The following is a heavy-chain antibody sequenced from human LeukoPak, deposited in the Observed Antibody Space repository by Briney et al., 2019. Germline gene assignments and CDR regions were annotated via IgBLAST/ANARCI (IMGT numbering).Heavy chain of an antibody. CDR3: TTGAPTNGHLFDY. CDR2: IRSKNYGGGTT. Sequence: PGGSLRLSCGASGFTFTTTWISWARQTPGEGLEWVGLIRSKNYGGGTTDYIAPVKGRFIISRYDSKHTVYLQMNSLQIEDTALYYCTTGAPTNGHLFDYWGRGTMVTVSS. D-gene: IGHD2-8*01. J-gene: IGHJ4*02. CDR1: GFTFTTTW. V-gene: IGHV3-15*01.